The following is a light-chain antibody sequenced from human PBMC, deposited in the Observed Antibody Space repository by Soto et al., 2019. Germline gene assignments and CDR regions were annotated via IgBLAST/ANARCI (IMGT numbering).Light chain of an antibody. CDR2: KAS. V-gene: IGKV1-5*03. J-gene: IGKJ1*01. CDR3: QQYYLYWT. Sequence: DIQMTQSPSTLSASVGDRVTITCRASQNINSWLAWYQQKPGKAPKVLIYKASNLETAVPSRSSGSGSGTEFTLTISSLQPDDFATYYCQQYYLYWTFGQGTKVEIK. CDR1: QNINSW.